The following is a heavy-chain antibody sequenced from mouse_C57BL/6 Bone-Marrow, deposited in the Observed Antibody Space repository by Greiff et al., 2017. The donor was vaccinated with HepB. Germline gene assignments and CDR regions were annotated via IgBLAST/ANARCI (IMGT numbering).Heavy chain of an antibody. CDR3: ARDYGSSQDYYAMDY. CDR1: GYTFTSYW. V-gene: IGHV1-55*01. J-gene: IGHJ4*01. Sequence: VQLQQPGAELVKPGASVKMSCKASGYTFTSYWITWVKQRPGQGLEWIGDIYPGSGSTNYNEKFKSKATLTVDKSSSTAYMKLSSLTSEDSAVYYCARDYGSSQDYYAMDYWGQGTSVTVSS. CDR2: IYPGSGST. D-gene: IGHD1-1*01.